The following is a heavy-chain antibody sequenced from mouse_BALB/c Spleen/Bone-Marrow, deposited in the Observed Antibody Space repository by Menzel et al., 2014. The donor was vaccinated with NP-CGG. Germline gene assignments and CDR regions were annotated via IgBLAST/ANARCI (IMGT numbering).Heavy chain of an antibody. CDR1: GFTFSSYG. CDR2: ISSGGSYT. Sequence: EVQRVESGGDLVKPGGSLKLSCAASGFTFSSYGMSWVRQTPDKRLEWVATISSGGSYTYYPDSVKGRFTISRDNATNALYLQMSSLKSEDAAMYYCARRAYYDCGGCFDYWGQGTTLTVSS. CDR3: ARRAYYDCGGCFDY. J-gene: IGHJ2*01. D-gene: IGHD2-4*01. V-gene: IGHV5-6*01.